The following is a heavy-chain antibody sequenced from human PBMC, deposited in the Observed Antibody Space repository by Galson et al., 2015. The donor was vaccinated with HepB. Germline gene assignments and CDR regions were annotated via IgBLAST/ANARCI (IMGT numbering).Heavy chain of an antibody. V-gene: IGHV3-7*03. Sequence: SLRLSCAASGFTFSSYWMSWVRQAPGKGLEWVANIKQDGSEKYYVDSVKGRFTISRDNAKDSVYLQLDSLRAEDTAVYYCARRISLVRGIITKPDYYYGMDVWGQGTTVTVAS. J-gene: IGHJ6*02. CDR3: ARRISLVRGIITKPDYYYGMDV. CDR1: GFTFSSYW. D-gene: IGHD3-10*01. CDR2: IKQDGSEK.